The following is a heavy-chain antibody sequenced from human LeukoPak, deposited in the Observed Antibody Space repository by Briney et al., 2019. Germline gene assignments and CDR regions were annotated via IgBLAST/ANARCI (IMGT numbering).Heavy chain of an antibody. Sequence: ASVKVSCKASGYTFTSYAMHWVRQAPGQRLEWMGWINAGNGNTKYSQKFQGRVTMTEDTSTDTAYMELSSLRSEDTAVYYCATDRSLGGDFDYWGQGTLVTVSS. J-gene: IGHJ4*02. CDR2: INAGNGNT. CDR3: ATDRSLGGDFDY. V-gene: IGHV1-3*01. CDR1: GYTFTSYA. D-gene: IGHD4-17*01.